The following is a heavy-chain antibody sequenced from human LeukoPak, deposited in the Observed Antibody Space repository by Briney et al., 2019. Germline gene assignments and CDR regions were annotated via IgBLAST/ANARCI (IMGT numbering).Heavy chain of an antibody. J-gene: IGHJ5*02. D-gene: IGHD6-6*01. CDR2: IIPLLTRP. Sequence: SAKVSCKTSGGSINNYGINWVRQAPGQGLEWMGMIIPLLTRPKYAKKFQGRVTITADESADTAYMEVSRLTSEDTAVFFCAIVPKTGMPAITWGPGTLVSVSS. V-gene: IGHV1-69*13. CDR1: GGSINNYG. CDR3: AIVPKTGMPAIT.